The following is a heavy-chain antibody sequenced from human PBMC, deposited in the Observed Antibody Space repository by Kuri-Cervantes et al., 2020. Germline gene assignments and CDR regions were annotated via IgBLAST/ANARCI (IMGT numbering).Heavy chain of an antibody. D-gene: IGHD6-13*01. J-gene: IGHJ4*02. CDR1: GFTVSSNY. Sequence: GGSLRLSCAASGFTVSSNYMNWVRQAPGKGLEWVAVIYSGGGDTYYADSVKGRFTISRDNSKNTLYLQMNSLRADDTAVYYCARIAAAGYDYWGQGTLVTVPQ. CDR3: ARIAAAGYDY. V-gene: IGHV3-53*01. CDR2: IYSGGGDT.